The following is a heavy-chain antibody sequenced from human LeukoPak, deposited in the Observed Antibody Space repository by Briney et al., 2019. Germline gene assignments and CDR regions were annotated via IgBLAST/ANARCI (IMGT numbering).Heavy chain of an antibody. Sequence: SETLSLTCTVSGGSISSYYWSWIRQPPGKGLEWIGYIYYSGSTNYNPSLKSRVTISVDTSKNQFSLKVSSVTAADTAVYYCARHGTTGTNLNWFDPWGRGTLVTVSS. CDR2: IYYSGST. J-gene: IGHJ5*02. CDR1: GGSISSYY. CDR3: ARHGTTGTNLNWFDP. V-gene: IGHV4-59*01. D-gene: IGHD1-1*01.